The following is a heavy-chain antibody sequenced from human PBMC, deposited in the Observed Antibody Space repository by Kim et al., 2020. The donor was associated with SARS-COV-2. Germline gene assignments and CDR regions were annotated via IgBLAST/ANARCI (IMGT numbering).Heavy chain of an antibody. CDR1: GDSVSSNSAA. CDR2: TYYRSTWYN. J-gene: IGHJ5*02. V-gene: IGHV6-1*01. D-gene: IGHD6-19*01. CDR3: ARDQRIAVAGYNWFDP. Sequence: SQTLSLTCAISGDSVSSNSAAWNWIRQSPSRGLEWLGRTYYRSTWYNDYAVSVKSRITINPDTSKNQFSLQLNSVTPEDTAVYYCARDQRIAVAGYNWFDPWGQGTLVTVSS.